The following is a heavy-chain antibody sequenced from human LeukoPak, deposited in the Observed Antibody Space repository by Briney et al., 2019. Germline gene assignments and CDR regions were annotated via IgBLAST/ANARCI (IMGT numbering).Heavy chain of an antibody. CDR2: ISGSGTTI. J-gene: IGHJ4*02. CDR1: GFTFSSYE. Sequence: GGSLRLSCAASGFTFSSYEMNWVRQAPGKGLEWVSYISGSGTTIYYSDSVKGRFSISRDNAKSSLFLQMNSLRAEDTAVYYCAREPPYSNTWTDFDYWGQGALVTVSS. V-gene: IGHV3-48*03. D-gene: IGHD6-13*01. CDR3: AREPPYSNTWTDFDY.